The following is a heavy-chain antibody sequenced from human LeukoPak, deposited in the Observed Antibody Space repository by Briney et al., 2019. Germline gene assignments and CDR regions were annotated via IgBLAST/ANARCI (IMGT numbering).Heavy chain of an antibody. Sequence: PSETMSLTCAVDGGSFSGYYWSWIRQPPGKGLELIGVINHSGSTNYNPSLKSRVTISVDTSNNQFSLKLSSVTAADTAVYYCARCPSYYLFNYWGQGTLVTVSS. CDR2: INHSGST. J-gene: IGHJ4*02. CDR3: ARCPSYYLFNY. D-gene: IGHD3-10*01. CDR1: GGSFSGYY. V-gene: IGHV4-34*01.